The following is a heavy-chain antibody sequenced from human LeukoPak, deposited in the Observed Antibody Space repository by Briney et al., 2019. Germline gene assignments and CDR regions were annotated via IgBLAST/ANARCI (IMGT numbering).Heavy chain of an antibody. CDR3: ARFLSSYSNSNFGS. J-gene: IGHJ4*02. V-gene: IGHV4-30-4*01. D-gene: IGHD6-13*01. CDR2: IYYSGST. CDR1: GGSISGGNYY. Sequence: SETLSLTCTVSGGSISGGNYYWNWIRQPPGKGLEWTGYIYYSGSTYYNPSLKSRVTTSVDTSRNQFSLRLNSVTAADTAVYYCARFLSSYSNSNFGSWGQGTQVTVSS.